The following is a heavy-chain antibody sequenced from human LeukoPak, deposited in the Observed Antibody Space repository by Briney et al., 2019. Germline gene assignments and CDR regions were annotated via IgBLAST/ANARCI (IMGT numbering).Heavy chain of an antibody. D-gene: IGHD3-3*01. V-gene: IGHV3-43D*03. CDR3: AKGNYDLWSGQFDY. J-gene: IGHJ4*02. CDR2: ISWDGGST. CDR1: GFTFDDYA. Sequence: GGSLRLSCAASGFTFDDYAMHWVRQAPGKGLEWVSLISWDGGSTYYADSVKGRFTISRDNSKNSLYRQMNSLRAEDTALYYCAKGNYDLWSGQFDYWGQGTLVTVSS.